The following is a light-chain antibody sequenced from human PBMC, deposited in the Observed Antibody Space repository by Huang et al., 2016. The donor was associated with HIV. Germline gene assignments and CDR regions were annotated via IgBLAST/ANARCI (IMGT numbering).Light chain of an antibody. V-gene: IGKV1-5*03. Sequence: DIQMTQFPSSLSASIGDRVTITCRVSQSMSTSLAWYQHKPGRAPKLLIYKAISLEGGVPPRFSGSGSGTEFTLTISSLQPEDLAVYYCQQYSSYSVTFGQGTKLEIK. CDR1: QSMSTS. CDR3: QQYSSYSVT. CDR2: KAI. J-gene: IGKJ2*01.